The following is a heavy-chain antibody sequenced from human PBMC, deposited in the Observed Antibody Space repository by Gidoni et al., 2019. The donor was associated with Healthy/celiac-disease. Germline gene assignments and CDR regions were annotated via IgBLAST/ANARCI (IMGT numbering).Heavy chain of an antibody. CDR2: IRYDGSNK. D-gene: IGHD6-19*01. Sequence: LAWVAFIRYDGSNKYYADSVKGRFTISRDNYKNTLYLQMNSLRAEDMAVYYCAKDLFDITPQLGRYSSGNAFDIWGQGTMVTVSS. J-gene: IGHJ3*02. CDR3: AKDLFDITPQLGRYSSGNAFDI. V-gene: IGHV3-30*02.